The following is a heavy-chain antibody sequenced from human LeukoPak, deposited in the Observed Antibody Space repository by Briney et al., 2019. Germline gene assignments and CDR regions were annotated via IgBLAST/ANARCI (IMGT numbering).Heavy chain of an antibody. CDR2: IYPGGSET. J-gene: IGHJ4*02. CDR1: GYSFSSYW. V-gene: IGHV5-51*01. Sequence: GESLKISCKGLGYSFSSYWNAWVRQRPGKGLEWMGIIYPGGSETRYDPSFQGQLTISADSSTSTAYLQWSSLRASDTAMYYCARASRDGYNQNFDHWGQGTLVTVSS. D-gene: IGHD5-24*01. CDR3: ARASRDGYNQNFDH.